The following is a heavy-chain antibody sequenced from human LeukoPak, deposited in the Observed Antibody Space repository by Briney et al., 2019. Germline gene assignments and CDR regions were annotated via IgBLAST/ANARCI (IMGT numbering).Heavy chain of an antibody. V-gene: IGHV1-18*01. D-gene: IGHD1-26*01. CDR2: ISVYNGHT. CDR3: ARGGRWELPRPYAFDV. J-gene: IGHJ3*01. CDR1: AYTFTSYG. Sequence: GASVKVSCKASAYTFTSYGISWVRQAPGQGLEWMGWISVYNGHTNYSQNLQGRVTMTKDTCTSPAYMELRSLRSDDTAVYYCARGGRWELPRPYAFDVWGQGTMVTVSS.